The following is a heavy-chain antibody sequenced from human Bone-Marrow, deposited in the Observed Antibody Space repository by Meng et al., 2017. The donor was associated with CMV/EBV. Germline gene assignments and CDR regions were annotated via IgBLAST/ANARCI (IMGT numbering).Heavy chain of an antibody. J-gene: IGHJ1*01. V-gene: IGHV3-21*01. CDR3: ARAGSYYGGKANFQH. D-gene: IGHD4-23*01. CDR1: GFTFSSYS. Sequence: GGSLRLSCAASGFTFSSYSMNWVRQAPGKGLEWVSSISSSSSYIYYADSVKGRFTISRDNAKNSLYLQMNSLRAEDTAVYYCARAGSYYGGKANFQHWGQGTLVTVSS. CDR2: ISSSSSYI.